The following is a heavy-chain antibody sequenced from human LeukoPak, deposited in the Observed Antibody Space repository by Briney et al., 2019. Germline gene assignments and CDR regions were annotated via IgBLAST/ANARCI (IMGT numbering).Heavy chain of an antibody. CDR1: GFTFSSYA. J-gene: IGHJ4*02. V-gene: IGHV3-30-3*01. CDR3: ARVGNPGYYDILTGYFDY. Sequence: GGSLRLSCAASGFTFSSYAMHWVRQAPGKGLEWVAVISYDGSNKYYADSVKGRFTISRDNSKNTLYLQMNSLRAEDTAVYYCARVGNPGYYDILTGYFDYWGQGTLVTVSS. CDR2: ISYDGSNK. D-gene: IGHD3-9*01.